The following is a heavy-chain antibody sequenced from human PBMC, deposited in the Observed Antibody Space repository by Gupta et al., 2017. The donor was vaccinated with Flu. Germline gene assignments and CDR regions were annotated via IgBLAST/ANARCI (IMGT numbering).Heavy chain of an antibody. V-gene: IGHV3-7*01. CDR3: ARDRAYNCFDY. CDR2: INEDGSTK. CDR1: GFTFSRSW. Sequence: EVHLVESGGGLVQPGGSLRLYCAASGFTFSRSWMTWVCQTPGKGLEWVANINEDGSTKNYVDSVKGRFTISRDNAKNSLFLQMDSLRAEDTAVYYCARDRAYNCFDYWGQGTLVTVSS. D-gene: IGHD4-11*01. J-gene: IGHJ4*02.